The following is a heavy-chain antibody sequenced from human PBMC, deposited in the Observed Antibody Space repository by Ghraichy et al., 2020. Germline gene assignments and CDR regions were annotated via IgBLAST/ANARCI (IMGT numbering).Heavy chain of an antibody. Sequence: GGSLRLSCAASGFTFSSYAMSWVRQAPGKGLEWVSAIRGSGSSTYYTDSVKGRFTISRDNSKNTLYLQMNSLRAEDTAVYYCAKDRDYSDSSGYYFNAFDIWGQEAMVTFSS. V-gene: IGHV3-23*01. CDR3: AKDRDYSDSSGYYFNAFDI. CDR2: IRGSGSST. J-gene: IGHJ3*02. D-gene: IGHD3-22*01. CDR1: GFTFSSYA.